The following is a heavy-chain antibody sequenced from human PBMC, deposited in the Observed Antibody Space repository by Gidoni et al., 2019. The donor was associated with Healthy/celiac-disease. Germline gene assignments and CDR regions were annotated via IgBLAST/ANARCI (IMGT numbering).Heavy chain of an antibody. D-gene: IGHD3-3*01. Sequence: EVQLVESGGGLVQPGGSLRLSCAASGFTFSSYWMSWVRQAPGKGLEWVANIKQDGSEKYYVDSVKGRFTISRDNAKNSLYLQMNSLRAEDTAVYYCARDQSSITIFGFPAGMDVWGQGTTVTVSS. CDR3: ARDQSSITIFGFPAGMDV. CDR2: IKQDGSEK. J-gene: IGHJ6*02. V-gene: IGHV3-7*03. CDR1: GFTFSSYW.